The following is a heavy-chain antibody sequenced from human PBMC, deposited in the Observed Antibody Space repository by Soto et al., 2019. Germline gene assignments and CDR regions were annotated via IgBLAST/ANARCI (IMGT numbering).Heavy chain of an antibody. J-gene: IGHJ1*01. CDR1: GFTFSSYG. CDR3: ARDSASGYYPALGYFQH. D-gene: IGHD3-22*01. CDR2: IWYDGSNK. V-gene: IGHV3-33*01. Sequence: PGGSLRLSCAASGFTFSSYGMHWVRQAPGKGLEWVAVIWYDGSNKYYADSVKGRFTISRDNSKNTLYLQMNSLRAEDTAVYYCARDSASGYYPALGYFQHWGQGTLVTVSS.